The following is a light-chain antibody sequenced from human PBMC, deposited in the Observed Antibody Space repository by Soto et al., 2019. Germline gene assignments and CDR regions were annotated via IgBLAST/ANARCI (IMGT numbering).Light chain of an antibody. CDR3: AAWDDSLGGSV. J-gene: IGLJ2*01. Sequence: QSVLTQPPSASGTPGQRVTISCSGSSSNIGSNYVYWYQQLPGTAPKLLIYRNNQRPSGVPDRFSGSKSGTSASLAISGLRSEDEADYYCAAWDDSLGGSVFGGGTKLTVL. CDR2: RNN. V-gene: IGLV1-47*01. CDR1: SSNIGSNY.